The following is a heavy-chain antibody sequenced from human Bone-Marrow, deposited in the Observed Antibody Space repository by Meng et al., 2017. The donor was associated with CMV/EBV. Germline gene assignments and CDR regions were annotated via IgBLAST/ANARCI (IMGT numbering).Heavy chain of an antibody. CDR3: ASGRGGGYNPLY. D-gene: IGHD5-24*01. Sequence: GSLRLSCGVHGGSFSGHYWSWIRQSPGMGLEWIGEINEHGITDYNPSLKNRVTISIDTSKIQFSLNLTSMTAADSAVYYCASGRGGGYNPLYWGQGSLVNVAS. CDR1: GGSFSGHY. CDR2: INEHGIT. J-gene: IGHJ4*02. V-gene: IGHV4-34*01.